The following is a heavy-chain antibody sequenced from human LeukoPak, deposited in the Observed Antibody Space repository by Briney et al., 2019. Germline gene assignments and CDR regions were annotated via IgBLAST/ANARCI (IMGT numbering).Heavy chain of an antibody. J-gene: IGHJ4*02. CDR3: AKETYSSGWYPYFDY. V-gene: IGHV3-23*01. Sequence: GGSLRLSCAAPGFTFSSYAMSWVRQAPGKGLEWVSGISGSGGSTYYADSVKGRFTISRDNSKNTLFLQMNSLRAEDTAVYYCAKETYSSGWYPYFDYWGQGTLVTVSS. CDR1: GFTFSSYA. D-gene: IGHD6-19*01. CDR2: ISGSGGST.